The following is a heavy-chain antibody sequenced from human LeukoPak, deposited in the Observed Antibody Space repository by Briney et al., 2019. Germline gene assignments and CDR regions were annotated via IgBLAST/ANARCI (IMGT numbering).Heavy chain of an antibody. V-gene: IGHV3-30-3*01. CDR1: GFTFSSYA. CDR2: ISYDGSNK. CDR3: ARSHLSGYFDWLLVYY. J-gene: IGHJ4*02. Sequence: PGGSLRLSCAASGFTFSSYAMHWVRQAPGKGLEWVAVISYDGSNKYYADSVKGRFTISRDNSKNTLYLQMNSLRAEDTAAYYCARSHLSGYFDWLLVYYWGQGTLVTVSS. D-gene: IGHD3-9*01.